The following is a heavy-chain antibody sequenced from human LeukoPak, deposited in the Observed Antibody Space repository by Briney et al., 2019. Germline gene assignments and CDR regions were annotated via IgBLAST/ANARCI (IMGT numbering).Heavy chain of an antibody. J-gene: IGHJ6*03. CDR2: IYTSGST. V-gene: IGHV4-4*07. D-gene: IGHD6-13*01. Sequence: PSETLSLTCTVSGGSISSYYWSWIRQPAGKGLEWIGRIYTSGSTNYNPSLKSRVTMSVDTSKNQFSLKLSSVTAADTAVYYCAREHIAAAGTGYYYYYYMDVWGKGTTVTVSS. CDR3: AREHIAAAGTGYYYYYYMDV. CDR1: GGSISSYY.